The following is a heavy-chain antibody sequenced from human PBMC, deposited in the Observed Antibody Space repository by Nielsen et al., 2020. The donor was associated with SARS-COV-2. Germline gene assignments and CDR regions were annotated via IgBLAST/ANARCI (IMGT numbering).Heavy chain of an antibody. V-gene: IGHV4-39*01. J-gene: IGHJ4*02. CDR2: IYHSGSA. D-gene: IGHD5-12*01. CDR3: ARQPYSAYQLDF. Sequence: GSLRLSCTVSGGSITSSGYYWGWIRQPPGKGLEWIGSIYHSGSAYYTPSLKNRVTMSVDTSKNQFSLKLSSVTAADTAVYYCARQPYSAYQLDFWGQGTLVAVS. CDR1: GGSITSSGYY.